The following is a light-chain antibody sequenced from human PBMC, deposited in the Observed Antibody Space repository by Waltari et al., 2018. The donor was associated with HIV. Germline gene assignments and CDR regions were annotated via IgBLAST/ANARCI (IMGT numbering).Light chain of an antibody. CDR1: SGHSSYD. CDR2: LNSDGSH. Sequence: QLVLTPSPSASASLGASVKLTCTLTSGHSSYDIAWHQQQPEKGPRYLMNLNSDGSHSKGDGIPDRFSGSSSGAERYLTISTRQSEEEADYYCQTWGTGILVFGGGTMLTVL. CDR3: QTWGTGILV. J-gene: IGLJ3*02. V-gene: IGLV4-69*01.